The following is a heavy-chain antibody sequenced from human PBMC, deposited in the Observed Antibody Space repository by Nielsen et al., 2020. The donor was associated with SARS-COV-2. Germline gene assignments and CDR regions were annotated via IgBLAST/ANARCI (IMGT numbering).Heavy chain of an antibody. J-gene: IGHJ4*02. CDR2: IIPIFGTA. CDR3: ARVLGYCSGGSCYHDY. Sequence: SVKVSCKASGGTFSSYAISWVRQAPGQGLEWMGGIIPIFGTANYAQKFQGRVTITADKSTSTAYMELSSLRSEDTAVYYCARVLGYCSGGSCYHDYWGQGTLVTVSS. D-gene: IGHD2-15*01. CDR1: GGTFSSYA. V-gene: IGHV1-69*06.